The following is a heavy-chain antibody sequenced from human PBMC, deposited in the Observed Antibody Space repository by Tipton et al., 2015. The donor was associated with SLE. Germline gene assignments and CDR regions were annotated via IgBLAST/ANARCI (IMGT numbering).Heavy chain of an antibody. Sequence: SLRLSCAASGFTFSSYSMNWVRQAPGKGLEWVSSISSSSSYIYYADSVKGRFTISRDNAKNSLYLQMNSLRAEDTAVYYCARAADVLRYFDYWGQGTLVTVSS. CDR2: ISSSSSYI. J-gene: IGHJ4*02. V-gene: IGHV3-21*01. CDR3: ARAADVLRYFDY. D-gene: IGHD3-9*01. CDR1: GFTFSSYS.